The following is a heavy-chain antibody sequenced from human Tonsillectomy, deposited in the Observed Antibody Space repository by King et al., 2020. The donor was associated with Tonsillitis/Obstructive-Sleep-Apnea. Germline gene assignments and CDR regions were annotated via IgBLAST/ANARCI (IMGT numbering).Heavy chain of an antibody. V-gene: IGHV3-33*01. CDR2: IWYDGSNK. D-gene: IGHD3-9*01. J-gene: IGHJ4*02. CDR3: ASGAPYDILTGYYTYYFDY. Sequence: VQLVESGGGVVQPGGSLRLSCAASGSTFSSYGMHWVRQAPGKGLEWVAVIWYDGSNKYYADSVKGRFTISRDNSKNTLYLQMNSLRAEDTAVYYCASGAPYDILTGYYTYYFDYWGQGTLVTVSS. CDR1: GSTFSSYG.